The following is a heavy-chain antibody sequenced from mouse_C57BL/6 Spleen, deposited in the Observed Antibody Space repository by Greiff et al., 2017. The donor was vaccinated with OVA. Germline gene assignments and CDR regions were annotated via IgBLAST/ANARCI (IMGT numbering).Heavy chain of an antibody. CDR2: LDPSDSYT. D-gene: IGHD1-1*01. Sequence: QVQLQQPGAELVKPGASVKLSCKASGYTFTSYWMQWVKQRPGQGLEWIGELDPSDSYTNYNQKFKGKATLTVDTSSSTAYMQLSSLTSEDSAVYYCASGYGSSYGYFDVWGTGTTVTVSS. V-gene: IGHV1-50*01. CDR3: ASGYGSSYGYFDV. J-gene: IGHJ1*03. CDR1: GYTFTSYW.